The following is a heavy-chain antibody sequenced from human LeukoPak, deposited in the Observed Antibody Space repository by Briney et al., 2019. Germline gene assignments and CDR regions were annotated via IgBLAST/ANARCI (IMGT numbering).Heavy chain of an antibody. V-gene: IGHV4-30-4*01. CDR2: IYYGGST. J-gene: IGHJ6*04. Sequence: SETLSLTCTVSGGSISSGDYYWSWIRQPPGKGLEWIGCIYYGGSTYYNPSLKSRVTISVDTSKNQFSLKLSSVTAADTAVYYCASTEAASYYYGMDVWGKGTTVTVSA. CDR1: GGSISSGDYY. D-gene: IGHD6-13*01. CDR3: ASTEAASYYYGMDV.